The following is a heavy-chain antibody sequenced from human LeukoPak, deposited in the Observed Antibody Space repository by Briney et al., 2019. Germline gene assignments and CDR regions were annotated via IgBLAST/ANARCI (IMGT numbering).Heavy chain of an antibody. CDR3: AKGEAIPEIRQYSSSWFP. D-gene: IGHD6-13*01. CDR2: ISGSGGST. CDR1: GFTFSSYA. V-gene: IGHV3-23*01. J-gene: IGHJ5*02. Sequence: GGSLRLSCAASGFTFSSYAMSWVRQAPGKGLEWVSAISGSGGSTYYADSVKGRFTISRDNSKNTLYLQMNSLRAEDTAVYYCAKGEAIPEIRQYSSSWFPXGQGTXXXVSS.